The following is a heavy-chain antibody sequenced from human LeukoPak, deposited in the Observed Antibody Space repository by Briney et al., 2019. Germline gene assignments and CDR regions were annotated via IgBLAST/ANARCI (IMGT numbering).Heavy chain of an antibody. J-gene: IGHJ5*02. CDR3: ARAVTIFGVVQGRWFDP. V-gene: IGHV1-69*13. D-gene: IGHD3-3*01. Sequence: ASVKVSCKASGYTFTSYAISWVRLAPGQGLEWMGGIIPIFGTANYAQKFQGRVTITADESTSTAYMELSSLRSEDTAVYYCARAVTIFGVVQGRWFDPWGQGTLVTVSS. CDR2: IIPIFGTA. CDR1: GYTFTSYA.